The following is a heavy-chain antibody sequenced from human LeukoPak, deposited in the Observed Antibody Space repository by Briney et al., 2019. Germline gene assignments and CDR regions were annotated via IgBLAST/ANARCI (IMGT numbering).Heavy chain of an antibody. Sequence: GGSLRLSCAASGFTFSSHAMSWVRQAPGKGLEWVSRINSDGSSTSYADSVKGRFTISRDNAKNTLYLQMNSLRAEDTAVYYCAKGGYCSGGSCPGEDAFDIWGQGTMVTVSS. J-gene: IGHJ3*02. CDR1: GFTFSSHA. CDR3: AKGGYCSGGSCPGEDAFDI. D-gene: IGHD2-15*01. V-gene: IGHV3-74*01. CDR2: INSDGSST.